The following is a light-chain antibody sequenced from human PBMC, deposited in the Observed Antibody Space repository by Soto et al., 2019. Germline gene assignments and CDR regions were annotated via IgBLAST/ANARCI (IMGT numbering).Light chain of an antibody. V-gene: IGLV1-51*01. J-gene: IGLJ1*01. Sequence: QSVLTQPPSVSAAPGQQVTISCSGSSSNIGDNYVSWYQHLPGTAPKLVVYDNDRRPSGIPGRFSGSKSGTSATLVITGLQTGDEADYYCGTWDDILDGNYVFGTGTKVTVL. CDR3: GTWDDILDGNYV. CDR1: SSNIGDNY. CDR2: DND.